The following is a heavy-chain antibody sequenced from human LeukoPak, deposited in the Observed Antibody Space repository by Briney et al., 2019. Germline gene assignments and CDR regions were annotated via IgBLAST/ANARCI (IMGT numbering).Heavy chain of an antibody. CDR1: GGSISSGDYY. Sequence: SQTLSLTCTVSGGSISSGDYYWSRIRQPPGKGLEWIGYIYYSGSTYYNPSLKSRVTISVDTSKNQFSLKLSSVTAADTAVYYCARGGYSGYQTTYYFDYWGQGTLVTVSS. J-gene: IGHJ4*02. D-gene: IGHD5-12*01. V-gene: IGHV4-30-4*01. CDR3: ARGGYSGYQTTYYFDY. CDR2: IYYSGST.